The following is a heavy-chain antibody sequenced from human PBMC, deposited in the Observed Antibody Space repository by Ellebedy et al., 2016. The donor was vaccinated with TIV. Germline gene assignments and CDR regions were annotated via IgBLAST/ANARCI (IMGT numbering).Heavy chain of an antibody. D-gene: IGHD1-26*01. V-gene: IGHV1-69*13. J-gene: IGHJ4*02. CDR3: AKVGATRVANFEH. CDR2: TIPIFKTT. Sequence: ASVKVSCXASEGIFMNYGLTWVRRAPGQGLEWIGGTIPIFKTTRYAQKFQGRVTITADESAGTVYMELRSLRSDDTAVYYCAKVGATRVANFEHWGQGTLVTVSS. CDR1: EGIFMNYG.